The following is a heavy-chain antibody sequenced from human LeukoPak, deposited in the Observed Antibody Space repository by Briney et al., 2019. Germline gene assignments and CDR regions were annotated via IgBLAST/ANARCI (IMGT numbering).Heavy chain of an antibody. Sequence: SQTLSLTCTVSGGSISSGSYYWSWIRQPAGKGLEWIGRIYTSGSTNYNPSLKSRVTITVDTSKNQFSLKLSSVTAADTAVYYCARDLGGSYPHYYYYMDVWGKGTTVTVSS. CDR2: IYTSGST. J-gene: IGHJ6*03. CDR3: ARDLGGSYPHYYYYMDV. CDR1: GGSISSGSYY. D-gene: IGHD1-26*01. V-gene: IGHV4-61*02.